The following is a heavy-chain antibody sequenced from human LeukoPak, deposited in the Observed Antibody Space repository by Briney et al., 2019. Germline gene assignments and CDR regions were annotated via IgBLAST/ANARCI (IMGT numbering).Heavy chain of an antibody. D-gene: IGHD2-15*01. Sequence: GGSLRLSCAASGFTFSSYWMSWVRQAPGKGLEWVSYISSSGSTIYYADSVKGRFTISRDNAKNSLYLQMNSLRAEDTAVYYCARDLWPCSGGSCYPVLLFDYWGQGTLVTVSS. CDR1: GFTFSSYW. CDR3: ARDLWPCSGGSCYPVLLFDY. J-gene: IGHJ4*02. CDR2: ISSSGSTI. V-gene: IGHV3-48*04.